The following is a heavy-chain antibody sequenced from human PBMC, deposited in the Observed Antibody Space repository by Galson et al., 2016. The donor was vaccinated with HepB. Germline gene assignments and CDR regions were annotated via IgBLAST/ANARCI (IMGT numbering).Heavy chain of an antibody. J-gene: IGHJ6*02. CDR2: ISYDGNNR. CDR3: ARDRGLLHYYYGMDV. CDR1: GFTFNNYG. Sequence: SLRLSCATSGFTFNNYGIYWARQAPGKGLEWVAVISYDGNNRHYADAVKGRFNISRDSSTNTVYLQMNRLRADDPAVYFCARDRGLLHYYYGMDVWGQGTTVTVSS. D-gene: IGHD4-17*01. V-gene: IGHV3-30*03.